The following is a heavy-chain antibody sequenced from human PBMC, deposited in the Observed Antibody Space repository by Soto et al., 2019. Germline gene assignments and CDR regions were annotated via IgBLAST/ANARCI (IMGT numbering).Heavy chain of an antibody. CDR3: AGGGVRGVITRTRDYYGMDV. Sequence: GESLKISCKGSGYSFTSYWIGWVRQMPGKGLEWMGIIYPGDSDTRYSPSFQGQVTISANKSISTAYLQWSSLKASDTAMYYCAGGGVRGVITRTRDYYGMDVWGQGTTVTVSS. CDR2: IYPGDSDT. J-gene: IGHJ6*02. V-gene: IGHV5-51*01. CDR1: GYSFTSYW. D-gene: IGHD3-10*01.